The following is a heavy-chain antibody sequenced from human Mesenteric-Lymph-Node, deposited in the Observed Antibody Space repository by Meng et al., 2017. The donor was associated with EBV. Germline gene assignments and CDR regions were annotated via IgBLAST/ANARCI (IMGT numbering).Heavy chain of an antibody. CDR1: VDSVSSNSAA. CDR2: TYYRSKWYN. Sequence: QVQLQQSGPGLVKPSXXLSLTXAISVDSVSSNSAAWNWIRQSPSRGLEWLGRTYYRSKWYNDYAVSVKSRITINPDTSKNQFSLQLNSVTPEDTAVYYCASSRPLAGNWNYHYWGQGTMVTVSS. D-gene: IGHD1-7*01. V-gene: IGHV6-1*01. CDR3: ASSRPLAGNWNYHY. J-gene: IGHJ4*02.